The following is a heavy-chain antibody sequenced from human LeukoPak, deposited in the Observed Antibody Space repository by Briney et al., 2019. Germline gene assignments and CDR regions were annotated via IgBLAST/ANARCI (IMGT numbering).Heavy chain of an antibody. Sequence: ASVKVSCKASGYTFTSYGISWVRQAPGQGLEWMGWISAYNGNTNYAQKLQGRVTMTTDTSTSTAYMELRSLRSDDTAVYYCARESATVVKGSDGFDIWGQGTMVTVSS. CDR2: ISAYNGNT. CDR3: ARESATVVKGSDGFDI. CDR1: GYTFTSYG. D-gene: IGHD4-23*01. J-gene: IGHJ3*02. V-gene: IGHV1-18*01.